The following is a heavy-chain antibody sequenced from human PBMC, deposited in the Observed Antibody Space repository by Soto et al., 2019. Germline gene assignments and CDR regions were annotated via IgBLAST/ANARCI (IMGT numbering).Heavy chain of an antibody. J-gene: IGHJ3*02. Sequence: SETLSLTCAVYGGSFSGYYWSWIRQPPGKGLEWIGEINHSGSTNYNPSLKSRVTISVDTSKNQFSLKLCSVTAADTAVYYCARGTTSRAFDIWGQGTMVTVSS. CDR3: ARGTTSRAFDI. CDR1: GGSFSGYY. V-gene: IGHV4-34*01. CDR2: INHSGST. D-gene: IGHD2-2*01.